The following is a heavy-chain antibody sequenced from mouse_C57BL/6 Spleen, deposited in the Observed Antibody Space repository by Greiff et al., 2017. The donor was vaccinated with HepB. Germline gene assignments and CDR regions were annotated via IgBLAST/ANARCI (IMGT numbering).Heavy chain of an antibody. CDR3: ARKDYSNSSYWYFDV. J-gene: IGHJ1*03. CDR1: GYAFSSSW. D-gene: IGHD2-5*01. V-gene: IGHV1-82*01. Sequence: QVQLQQSGPELVKPGASVKISCKASGYAFSSSWMNWVKQRPGKGLEWIGRIYPGDGDTNYNGKFKGKATLTADKSSSTAYMQLSSLTSEDSAVYFCARKDYSNSSYWYFDVWGTGTTVTVSS. CDR2: IYPGDGDT.